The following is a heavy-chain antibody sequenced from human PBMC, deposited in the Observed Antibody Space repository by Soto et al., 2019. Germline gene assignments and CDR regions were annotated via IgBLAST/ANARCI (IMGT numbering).Heavy chain of an antibody. D-gene: IGHD3-10*01. CDR3: ERVPESLDP. J-gene: IGHJ5*02. CDR2: MNPISGNT. Sequence: QVQLVQSGAEVKKPGASVKVSCKTSGYTFTSYDINWVRQATGQGLEWMGWMNPISGNTGYAQKFQGRVTMTMDTSISTAYMELSSLRSEDTAVYYCERVPESLDPWGQGTLVTVSS. V-gene: IGHV1-8*02. CDR1: GYTFTSYD.